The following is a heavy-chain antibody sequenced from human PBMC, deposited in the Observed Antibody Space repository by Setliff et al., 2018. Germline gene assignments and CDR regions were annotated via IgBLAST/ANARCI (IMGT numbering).Heavy chain of an antibody. D-gene: IGHD5-12*01. Sequence: PGGSLRLSCEASGFTFSSYSMNWVRQAPGKGLEWVSSISSSSAYIYYADSVKGRFTISRDNAKNSVYLQMNSLRAEDTAVYYCASANTTGYYYFDNWGQGTLVTV. CDR1: GFTFSSYS. CDR2: ISSSSAYI. J-gene: IGHJ4*02. CDR3: ASANTTGYYYFDN. V-gene: IGHV3-21*01.